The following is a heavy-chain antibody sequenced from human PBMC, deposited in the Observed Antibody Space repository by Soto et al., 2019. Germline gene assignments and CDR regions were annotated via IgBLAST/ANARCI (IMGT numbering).Heavy chain of an antibody. CDR1: GCTFSSYA. D-gene: IGHD3-9*01. CDR2: IIPNFGTA. J-gene: IGHJ4*02. CDR3: ARGTTYYDILTGYYYFDY. V-gene: IGHV1-69*13. Sequence: SVKVSCKASGCTFSSYAISWVRQAPGQGLEWMGVIIPNFGTANYAQKFQGRPTITADESTSTAYMEQSSLRSEDTAVYYCARGTTYYDILTGYYYFDYWGQGTLVPVSS.